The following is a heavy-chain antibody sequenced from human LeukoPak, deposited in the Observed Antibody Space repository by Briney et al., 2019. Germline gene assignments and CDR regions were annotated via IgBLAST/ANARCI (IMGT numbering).Heavy chain of an antibody. CDR2: LFYSGST. Sequence: SETLSLTCTVSGGSIRSYYWSWIRQPPGKGLEWIAYLFYSGSTDYNPSLESRVTISVDTSKNQFSLKLRSVTAADTAVYYCATVAVIRGVTYFDYWGQGTLVTVSS. V-gene: IGHV4-59*01. CDR3: ATVAVIRGVTYFDY. CDR1: GGSIRSYY. J-gene: IGHJ4*02. D-gene: IGHD3-10*01.